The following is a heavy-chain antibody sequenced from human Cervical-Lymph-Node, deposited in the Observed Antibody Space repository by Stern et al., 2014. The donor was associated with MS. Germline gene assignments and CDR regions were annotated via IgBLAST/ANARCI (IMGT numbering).Heavy chain of an antibody. CDR3: AKVAHHFRYFDPIAGPYGLDV. Sequence: VQLVQSGAEVKKPGASVKVSCRASGYTFTSYDINWVRQASGPGLAWMGWMNPDSTNTGSAQKFQGRVTMTRDTSISTAYMELNNLRSDDTAVYYCAKVAHHFRYFDPIAGPYGLDVWGQGTTVTVSS. CDR1: GYTFTSYD. D-gene: IGHD3-9*01. J-gene: IGHJ6*02. CDR2: MNPDSTNT. V-gene: IGHV1-8*01.